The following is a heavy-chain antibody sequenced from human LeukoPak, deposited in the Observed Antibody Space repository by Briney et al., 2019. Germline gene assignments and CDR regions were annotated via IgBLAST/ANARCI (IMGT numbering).Heavy chain of an antibody. CDR1: GFTFSSYW. Sequence: GGSLRLSCAASGFTFSSYWMHWVRQAPGKGLVWVSRSNSDGSSTSYADSVKGRFTISRDNAKNTLYLQMNSLRAEDTAVYYCARDSSGWTTEYFQHWGQGTLVTVSS. J-gene: IGHJ1*01. V-gene: IGHV3-74*01. CDR3: ARDSSGWTTEYFQH. D-gene: IGHD6-19*01. CDR2: SNSDGSST.